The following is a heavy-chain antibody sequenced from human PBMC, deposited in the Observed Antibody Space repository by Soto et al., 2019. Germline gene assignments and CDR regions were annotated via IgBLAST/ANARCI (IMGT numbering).Heavy chain of an antibody. CDR2: ISYDGSNK. CDR1: GFTFSSYA. Sequence: QVQLVESGGGVVQPGRSLRLSCAASGFTFSSYAMQWVRQAPGKGLEWVAVISYDGSNKYYADSVKGRFTISRDNAKNSLYMQMNSLRAEDTAVYYCASSSRGSGVRWDYFDYWGQGTLVTVSS. J-gene: IGHJ4*02. V-gene: IGHV3-30-3*01. D-gene: IGHD6-25*01. CDR3: ASSSRGSGVRWDYFDY.